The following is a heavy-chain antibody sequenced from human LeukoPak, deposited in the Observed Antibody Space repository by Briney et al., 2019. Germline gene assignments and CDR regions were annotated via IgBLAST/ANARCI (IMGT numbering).Heavy chain of an antibody. V-gene: IGHV3-74*01. J-gene: IGHJ4*02. D-gene: IGHD4-23*01. Sequence: GGSLRLSCAASXFNVNNYLMHWVRQAPGKGLVWVPRINEDGRVTNYAGSVRGRFTIFRDSVKNTLHLQMNSLRAEDTAVYYCVKDFGGNSDSWGQGTLVTVSS. CDR2: INEDGRVT. CDR3: VKDFGGNSDS. CDR1: XFNVNNYL.